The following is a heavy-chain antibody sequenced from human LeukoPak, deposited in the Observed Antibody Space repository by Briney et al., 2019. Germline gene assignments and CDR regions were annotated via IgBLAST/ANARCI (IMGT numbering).Heavy chain of an antibody. CDR2: IYYSGST. CDR1: GGAISSGVYY. J-gene: IGHJ3*02. CDR3: ARGVKGLRGAFDI. Sequence: SETLSLTCTVSGGAISSGVYYWSWIRQHPGKGLEWIGYIYYSGSTYSNPSLKSRLTMSVDISKNQFSLKLSSVTAADTAVYYCARGVKGLRGAFDIWGQGTMVTVSS. D-gene: IGHD3-10*01. V-gene: IGHV4-31*03.